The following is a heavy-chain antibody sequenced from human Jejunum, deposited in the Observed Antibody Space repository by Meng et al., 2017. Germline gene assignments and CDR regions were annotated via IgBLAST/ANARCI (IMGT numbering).Heavy chain of an antibody. CDR2: VYHSGST. CDR1: GGSIESNNW. J-gene: IGHJ2*01. CDR3: ARADYVRYFDL. Sequence: QGPLQESGPGIVKPSETLSLTCAVSGGSIESNNWWTWIRQPPGQGLEWIGEVYHSGSTHYNPSLQSRVTISIDNSKNRFSLSLNSVTAADTAIYYCARADYVRYFDLWGRGTLVTVSS. V-gene: IGHV4-4*02. D-gene: IGHD3-10*02.